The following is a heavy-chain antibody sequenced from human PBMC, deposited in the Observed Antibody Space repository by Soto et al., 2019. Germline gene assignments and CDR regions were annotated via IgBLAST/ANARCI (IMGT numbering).Heavy chain of an antibody. J-gene: IGHJ5*02. D-gene: IGHD6-19*01. Sequence: AVKVSCKASGGTFSSYAISWVRQAPGQGLEWMGGIIPIFGTANYAQKFQGRVTITADESTSTAYMELSSLRSEDTAVYYCARWIAVAGTRNWFDPWGQGTLVTVSS. V-gene: IGHV1-69*13. CDR2: IIPIFGTA. CDR1: GGTFSSYA. CDR3: ARWIAVAGTRNWFDP.